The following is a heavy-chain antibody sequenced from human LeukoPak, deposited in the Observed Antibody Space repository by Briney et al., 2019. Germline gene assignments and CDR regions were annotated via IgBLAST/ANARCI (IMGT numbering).Heavy chain of an antibody. V-gene: IGHV3-74*01. CDR3: ARDLDYYDSSGYYANDAFDI. D-gene: IGHD3-22*01. CDR2: INNDGSST. CDR1: GFTFSTYW. J-gene: IGHJ3*02. Sequence: GGSLRLSCAASGFTFSTYWMHWVRQAPGKGLVWVSRINNDGSSTSYADSVKGRFTISRDNSKNTLYLQMNSLRAEDTAVYYCARDLDYYDSSGYYANDAFDIWGQGTMVTVSS.